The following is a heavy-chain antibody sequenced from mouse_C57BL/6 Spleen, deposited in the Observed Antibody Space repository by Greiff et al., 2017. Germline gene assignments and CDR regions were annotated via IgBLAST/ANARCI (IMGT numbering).Heavy chain of an antibody. Sequence: EVKLMESGEGLVKPGGSLKLSCAASGFTFSSYAMSWVRQTPEKRLEWVAYISSGGDYIYYADTVKGRFTISRDNARNTLYLQMSSLKSEDTAMYYCTRYYYGSSYPYCDYWGQGTTLTVSS. CDR2: ISSGGDYI. D-gene: IGHD1-1*01. J-gene: IGHJ2*01. CDR3: TRYYYGSSYPYCDY. V-gene: IGHV5-9-1*02. CDR1: GFTFSSYA.